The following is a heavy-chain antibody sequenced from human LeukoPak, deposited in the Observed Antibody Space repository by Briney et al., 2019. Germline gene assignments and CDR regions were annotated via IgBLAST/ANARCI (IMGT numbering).Heavy chain of an antibody. CDR3: ARASYYYDTSGLGAFDI. J-gene: IGHJ3*02. CDR1: GFTFDDHA. Sequence: TGGSLRLSCAASGFTFDDHAMYWVRQAPGKGLEWVSGINRDGSRIGYADAVKGRFTISRDSAKNSLYLQMNSLRTEDTALYYCARASYYYDTSGLGAFDIWGQGTLVTVSS. CDR2: INRDGSRI. D-gene: IGHD3-22*01. V-gene: IGHV3-9*01.